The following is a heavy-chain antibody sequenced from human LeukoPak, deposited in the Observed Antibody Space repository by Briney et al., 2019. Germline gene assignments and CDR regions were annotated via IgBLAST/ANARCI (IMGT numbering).Heavy chain of an antibody. CDR3: TRDPAFYGSGD. CDR2: IFTTENT. V-gene: IGHV4-61*02. CDR1: GGSISSGSYY. J-gene: IGHJ4*02. D-gene: IGHD3-10*01. Sequence: SETLSLTCTVSGGSISSGSYYWRWIRQPAGKGLEWIGRIFTTENTDYNPSLTSRVTMSIDTSKNQFSLELRSVTAADTAVYYCTRDPAFYGSGDWGQGTLVTVSS.